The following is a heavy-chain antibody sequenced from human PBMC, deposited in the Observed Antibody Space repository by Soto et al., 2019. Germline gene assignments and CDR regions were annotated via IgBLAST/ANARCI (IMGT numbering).Heavy chain of an antibody. CDR3: ARERCSGGSRRNRLAP. J-gene: IGHJ5*02. Sequence: GGSLRLSCAASGFTFSSYSMNWVRQPPGKGLEWVSSISSSSSYIYYADSVKGRFTISRDNAKNSLYLQMNSLRAEDTAVYYCARERCSGGSRRNRLAPWGQGTLVTVSS. CDR2: ISSSSSYI. CDR1: GFTFSSYS. V-gene: IGHV3-21*01. D-gene: IGHD2-15*01.